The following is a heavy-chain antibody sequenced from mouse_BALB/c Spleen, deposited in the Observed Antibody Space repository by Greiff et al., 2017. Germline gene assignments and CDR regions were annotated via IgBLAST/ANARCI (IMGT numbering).Heavy chain of an antibody. Sequence: VQLKESGAELVKPGASVKLSCTASGFNIKDTYMHWVKQRPEQGLEWIGWIDTENGDTEYAPKFQGKATMTADTSSNTAYLQLSSLTSEDTAVYYCNACGNYQTFDYWGQGTTLTVSS. V-gene: IGHV14-4*02. D-gene: IGHD2-1*01. CDR2: IDTENGDT. CDR1: GFNIKDTY. J-gene: IGHJ2*01. CDR3: NACGNYQTFDY.